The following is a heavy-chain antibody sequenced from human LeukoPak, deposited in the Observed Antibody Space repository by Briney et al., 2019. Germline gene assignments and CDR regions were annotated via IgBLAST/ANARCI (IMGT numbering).Heavy chain of an antibody. CDR3: AIPRGSGSSVPDAFDI. J-gene: IGHJ3*02. D-gene: IGHD3-10*01. CDR1: GYTFTSYD. Sequence: ASVKVSCKASGYTFTSYDINWVRQATGQGLEWMGWMNPNSGNTGYAQKFQGRVTMTRNTSISTAYMELSSLRSGDTAVYYCAIPRGSGSSVPDAFDIWGQGTMVTVSS. V-gene: IGHV1-8*01. CDR2: MNPNSGNT.